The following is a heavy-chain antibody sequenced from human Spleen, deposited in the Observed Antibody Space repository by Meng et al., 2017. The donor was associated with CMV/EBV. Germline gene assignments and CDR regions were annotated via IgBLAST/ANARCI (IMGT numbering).Heavy chain of an antibody. CDR3: ARHGITIFGVVTPSGMDV. D-gene: IGHD3-3*01. Sequence: SETLSLTCAVYGGSFSGYYWSWIRQPPGKGLEWIGEINHSGGTNYNPSLKSRVTISVDTSKNQFSLKLSSVTAADTAVYYCARHGITIFGVVTPSGMDVWGQGTTVTVSS. CDR2: INHSGGT. J-gene: IGHJ6*02. CDR1: GGSFSGYY. V-gene: IGHV4-34*01.